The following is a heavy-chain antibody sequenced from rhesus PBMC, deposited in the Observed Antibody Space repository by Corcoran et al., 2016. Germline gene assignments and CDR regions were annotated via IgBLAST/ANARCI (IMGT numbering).Heavy chain of an antibody. V-gene: IGHV4-93*02. CDR1: GGSISRSYW. D-gene: IGHD3-28*01. Sequence: QVQLQESGPAVVKPSETLSLTCAVSGGSISRSYWWRWVRPSPGSEMEWIGGIYGSGGSTEYNPSLKSRVTISIDTSKNQFSLKLSSVTAADTAVYFCARHGGHYYGSGFLDYWGQGVLVTVSS. CDR3: ARHGGHYYGSGFLDY. CDR2: IYGSGGST. J-gene: IGHJ4*01.